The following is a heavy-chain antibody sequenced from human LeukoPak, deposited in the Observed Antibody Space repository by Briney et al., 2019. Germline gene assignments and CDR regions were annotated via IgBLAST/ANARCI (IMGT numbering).Heavy chain of an antibody. CDR1: GVSFSTYY. J-gene: IGHJ4*02. CDR3: ARQLYGSDY. Sequence: SETLSLTCDVSGVSFSTYYWSWIRQSAEKGLEWIGEVNHSGYTNYNPYLKGRVTISVDTSKNQFSLKLSSVTAADTAVYYCARQLYGSDYWGQGTLVTVSS. V-gene: IGHV4-34*01. CDR2: VNHSGYT. D-gene: IGHD4-17*01.